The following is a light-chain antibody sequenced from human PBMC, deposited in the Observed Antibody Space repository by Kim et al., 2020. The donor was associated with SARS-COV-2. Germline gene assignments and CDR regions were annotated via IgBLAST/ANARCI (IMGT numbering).Light chain of an antibody. CDR3: QQSDSTLWT. V-gene: IGKV1-39*01. CDR1: QSISSY. Sequence: DIQMTQSPSSLSASVGDRGTITCRASQSISSYLNWYQQKPGKAPKLLIYAASSLQSGVPSRFSGSRTGTEFTLTISSLQPEDFATYYCQQSDSTLWTFGQGTKVDIK. J-gene: IGKJ1*01. CDR2: AAS.